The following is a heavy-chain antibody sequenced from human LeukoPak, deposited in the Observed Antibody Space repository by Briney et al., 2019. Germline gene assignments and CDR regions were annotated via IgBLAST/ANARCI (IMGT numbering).Heavy chain of an antibody. J-gene: IGHJ4*02. CDR3: AREYGDYVFDY. D-gene: IGHD4-17*01. V-gene: IGHV3-7*01. Sequence: GGSLRLSCGASGFTFSSYWMSWVRQAPGKGLEWVANIKQDGSEKYYVDSVKGRFTISRDNAKNSLYLQMNSLRAEDTAVYYCAREYGDYVFDYWGQGTLVTVSS. CDR2: IKQDGSEK. CDR1: GFTFSSYW.